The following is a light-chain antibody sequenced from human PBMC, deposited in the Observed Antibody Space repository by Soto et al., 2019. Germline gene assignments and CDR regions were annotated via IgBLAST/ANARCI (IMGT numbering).Light chain of an antibody. CDR3: QQSYSTPLYT. Sequence: DIQMTQSPSSLSASVGDRVTITCRASQRIASYLNWYQQKPGKAPKLLIYAASRLQSGVPSRFSGSGSGTDFTLTINSLQPEDYATYYCQQSYSTPLYTFGQGTKLEMK. CDR1: QRIASY. J-gene: IGKJ2*01. V-gene: IGKV1-39*01. CDR2: AAS.